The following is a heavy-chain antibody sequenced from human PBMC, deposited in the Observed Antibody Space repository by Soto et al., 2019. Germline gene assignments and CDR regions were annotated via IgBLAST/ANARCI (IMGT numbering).Heavy chain of an antibody. CDR2: IYHSGNT. Sequence: VQLRQSGPGLVKPSGTLSLTCAVSGGSISSSNWWTWVRQAPGKGLEWIGEIYHSGNTYDNPSLKARVTITVDKSNNQFSLKLNSVTAADTAVYYCATLPPRVVASLLPIPTWGQGTLVTVSS. CDR1: GGSISSSNW. V-gene: IGHV4-4*02. CDR3: ATLPPRVVASLLPIPT. J-gene: IGHJ5*02. D-gene: IGHD1-26*01.